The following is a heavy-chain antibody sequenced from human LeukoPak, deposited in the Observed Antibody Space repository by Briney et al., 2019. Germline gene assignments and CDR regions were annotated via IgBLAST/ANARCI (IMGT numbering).Heavy chain of an antibody. V-gene: IGHV3-7*01. Sequence: GGSLRLSCAASGFTFSSYWMSWVRQAPGKGLEWVANIKQDGSEKYYVDSVKGRFTISRDNAKNSLYLQMNSLRTEATAVYYCTRDRYCSSTSCYTKDSSSPGHSDYWGQGNLGTVSS. J-gene: IGHJ4*02. CDR1: GFTFSSYW. D-gene: IGHD2-2*02. CDR3: TRDRYCSSTSCYTKDSSSPGHSDY. CDR2: IKQDGSEK.